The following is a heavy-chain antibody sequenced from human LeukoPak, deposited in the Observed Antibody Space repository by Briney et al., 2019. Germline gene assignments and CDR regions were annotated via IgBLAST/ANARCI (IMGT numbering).Heavy chain of an antibody. CDR1: GGSISSYY. J-gene: IGHJ5*02. D-gene: IGHD3-9*01. V-gene: IGHV4-59*12. Sequence: SETLSLTCTVSGGSISSYYWSWIRQPPGKGLEWIGYIYYSGSTNYNPSLKSRVTMSVDTSKNQFSLKLSSVTAADTAVYYCARDQRSTTYYDILTNNWFDPWGQGTLVTVSS. CDR2: IYYSGST. CDR3: ARDQRSTTYYDILTNNWFDP.